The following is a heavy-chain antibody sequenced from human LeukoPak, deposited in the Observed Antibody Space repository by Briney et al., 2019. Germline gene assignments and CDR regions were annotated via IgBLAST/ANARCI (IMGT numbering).Heavy chain of an antibody. CDR2: ISGSGGST. V-gene: IGHV3-23*01. J-gene: IGHJ3*02. Sequence: GGSLRLSCAASGFTFSSYAMSWVRQAPGKGLEWVSAISGSGGSTYYADSVKGRFTISRDNAKNSLYLQMDSLRAEDTAVYYCATDSSGWSYDAFDIWGQGTMVTVSS. CDR1: GFTFSSYA. D-gene: IGHD6-19*01. CDR3: ATDSSGWSYDAFDI.